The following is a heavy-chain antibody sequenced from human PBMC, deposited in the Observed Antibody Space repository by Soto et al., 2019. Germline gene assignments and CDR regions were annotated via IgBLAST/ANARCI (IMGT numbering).Heavy chain of an antibody. V-gene: IGHV4-59*01. J-gene: IGHJ3*02. Sequence: SETLSLTCTVSGDSIISSYWSWIRQSPGKGLEWIGYIYYTGSTNYNPSLKGRVTISVDTSKKQFSLKLTSVTAADTAVFFCARLFPYDDFLTGSQMFAFDIWGQGTMVTVSS. CDR2: IYYTGST. D-gene: IGHD3-9*01. CDR3: ARLFPYDDFLTGSQMFAFDI. CDR1: GDSIISSY.